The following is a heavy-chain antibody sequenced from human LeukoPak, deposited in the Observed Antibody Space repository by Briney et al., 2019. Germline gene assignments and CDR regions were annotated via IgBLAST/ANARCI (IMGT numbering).Heavy chain of an antibody. D-gene: IGHD3-22*01. Sequence: PGTSLPLSCAASGLTFSSHGMHWVRQAPGKGLEWVAVISYDGRNIYYADSVKGRFTISRDNSKNTMYLQKNCLRAEDTALYYYARARNDYDSNGFSFLEGWGQGTLVTVSS. CDR1: GLTFSSHG. CDR2: ISYDGRNI. CDR3: ARARNDYDSNGFSFLEG. V-gene: IGHV3-33*01. J-gene: IGHJ4*02.